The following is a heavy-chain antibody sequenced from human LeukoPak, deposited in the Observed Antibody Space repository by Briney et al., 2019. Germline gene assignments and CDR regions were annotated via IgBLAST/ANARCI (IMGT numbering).Heavy chain of an antibody. D-gene: IGHD3-10*01. V-gene: IGHV1-46*01. J-gene: IGHJ3*02. CDR2: INPSGGST. CDR1: GYTFTSYY. CDR3: ASSWATHGSGSKPHSRRAFDI. Sequence: ASVKVSCKASGYTFTSYYMHWVRQAPGQGLEWMGIINPSGGSTSYAQKFQGRVTMTRDMSTSTVYMELSSLRSEDTAVYYCASSWATHGSGSKPHSRRAFDIWGQGTMVTVSS.